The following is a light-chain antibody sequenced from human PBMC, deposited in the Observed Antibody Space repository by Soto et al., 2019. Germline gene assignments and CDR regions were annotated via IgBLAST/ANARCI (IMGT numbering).Light chain of an antibody. Sequence: DIQMTQSPSTLSASLGDRVTITCRASQSISSWLAWYQQKPGKVPKLLIYAASNRATGIPARFSGSGSGTDFTLTISSLEPEDFAVYYCQQRTNWPQLTFGGGTKVDIK. CDR1: QSISSW. V-gene: IGKV1-5*01. J-gene: IGKJ4*01. CDR2: AAS. CDR3: QQRTNWPQLT.